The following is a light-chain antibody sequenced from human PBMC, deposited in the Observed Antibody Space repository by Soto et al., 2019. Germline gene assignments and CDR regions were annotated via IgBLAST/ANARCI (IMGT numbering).Light chain of an antibody. CDR2: EDN. CDR3: GTWDTTLSAYV. Sequence: QSVLTQPPSVSAAPGQKVTISCSGDTSNTLHNFVSWYQQLPGAAPKLLIYEDNKRPSGIPDRFSGSKFGTSVTLAITGLQTGDEADYYCGTWDTTLSAYVFGTGTKVTVL. CDR1: TSNTLHNF. J-gene: IGLJ1*01. V-gene: IGLV1-51*02.